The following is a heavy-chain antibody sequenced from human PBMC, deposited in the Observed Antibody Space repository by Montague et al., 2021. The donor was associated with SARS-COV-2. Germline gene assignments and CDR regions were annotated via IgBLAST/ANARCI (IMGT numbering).Heavy chain of an antibody. CDR1: GFSIGSGDY. D-gene: IGHD2-15*01. Sequence: SETLSLTCTVSGFSIGSGDYWGWIRQPPGKGLEWIGSIYHSGTTYYNPSLQSRLTMSIDTSTNQFSLRLTSVTAADTAVFFCVREKAGGRSNVFDNWGQGTAVTVSS. V-gene: IGHV4-38-2*02. CDR2: IYHSGTT. J-gene: IGHJ3*02. CDR3: VREKAGGRSNVFDN.